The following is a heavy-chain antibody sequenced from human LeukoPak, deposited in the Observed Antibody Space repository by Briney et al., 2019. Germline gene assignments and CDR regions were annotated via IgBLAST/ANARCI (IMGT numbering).Heavy chain of an antibody. CDR2: ISSSGSTI. J-gene: IGHJ6*04. CDR1: GFTFSSYE. D-gene: IGHD3-10*02. V-gene: IGHV3-48*03. CDR3: AELGITMIGGV. Sequence: PGGSLRLSCAASGFTFSSYEMNWVRQAPGRGLEWVSYISSSGSTIYYADSVKGRFTISRDNAKNSLYLQMNSLRAEDTAVYYCAELGITMIGGVWGKGTTVAISS.